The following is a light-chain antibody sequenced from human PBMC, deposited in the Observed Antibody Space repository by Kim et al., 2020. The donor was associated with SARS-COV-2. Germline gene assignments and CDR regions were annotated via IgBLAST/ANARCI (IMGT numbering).Light chain of an antibody. CDR3: HHRRW. CDR2: DVS. CDR1: QYVSNY. J-gene: IGKJ1*01. Sequence: EIVLTQSPATLSLSPGERATLSCRASQYVSNYLAWYQQRPGQAPRLLIYDVSDRATAIPARFSGSGSGTDFTLTISSLEPEDFAVYYCHHRRWFGQGTKVDIK. V-gene: IGKV3-11*01.